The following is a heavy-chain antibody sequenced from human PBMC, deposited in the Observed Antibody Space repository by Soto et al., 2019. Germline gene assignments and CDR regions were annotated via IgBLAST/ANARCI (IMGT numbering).Heavy chain of an antibody. V-gene: IGHV3-33*01. CDR2: IWFDGSNT. CDR3: ARDFSMVIVAPGY. D-gene: IGHD5-12*01. Sequence: WGSLRLSRAASGFTFSSYAMHWVRQAPGKGLEWVGFIWFDGSNTFYAESVKGRFTISRDNSKNTVYLQINALRAEDTAVYYCARDFSMVIVAPGYWGQGTLVTVSS. CDR1: GFTFSSYA. J-gene: IGHJ4*02.